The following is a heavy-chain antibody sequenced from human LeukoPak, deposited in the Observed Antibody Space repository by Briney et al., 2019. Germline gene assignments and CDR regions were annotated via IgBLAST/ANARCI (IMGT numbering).Heavy chain of an antibody. CDR3: GVSIAAAGTDY. CDR2: ISGSGGST. V-gene: IGHV3-23*01. Sequence: GGSLRLSCAASGFAFSSYAMSWVRQAPGKGLEWVSAISGSGGSTYYADSVKGRFTISRDNSKNTLYLQMNSLRPADTAVYYCGVSIAAAGTDYWGQGTLVTVPS. CDR1: GFAFSSYA. J-gene: IGHJ4*02. D-gene: IGHD6-13*01.